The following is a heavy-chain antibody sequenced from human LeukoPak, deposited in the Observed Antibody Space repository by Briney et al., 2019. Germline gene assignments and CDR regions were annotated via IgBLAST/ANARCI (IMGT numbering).Heavy chain of an antibody. CDR3: ARDYDILTGYYYYYYYGMDV. V-gene: IGHV7-4-1*04. CDR2: INTNTGNP. J-gene: IGHJ6*02. D-gene: IGHD3-9*01. Sequence: ASVKVSCKASGYTFTSYAMNWVRQAPGQGLEWMGWINTNTGNPTYAQGFTGRFVFSLDTSVSMAYLQISSLKAEDTAVYYCARDYDILTGYYYYYYYGMDVWGQGTTVTVSS. CDR1: GYTFTSYA.